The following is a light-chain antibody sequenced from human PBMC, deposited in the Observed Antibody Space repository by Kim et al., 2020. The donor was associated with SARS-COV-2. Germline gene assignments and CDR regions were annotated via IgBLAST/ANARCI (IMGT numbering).Light chain of an antibody. CDR3: QQYGNSPVT. CDR2: GAY. J-gene: IGKJ2*01. CDR1: HSVTNDG. V-gene: IGKV3-20*01. Sequence: WAPGEGATLACRASHSVTNDGLAWLQQKPGQPPRRLIYGAYNRATGIPDRFSGSGSGTDFTLTISRLEPEDFALYYCQQYGNSPVTFGQGTKLEI.